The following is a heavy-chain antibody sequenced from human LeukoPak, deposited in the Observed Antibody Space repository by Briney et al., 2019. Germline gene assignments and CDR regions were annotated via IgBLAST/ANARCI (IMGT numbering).Heavy chain of an antibody. D-gene: IGHD2-2*01. V-gene: IGHV3-23*01. CDR1: GFTFSSYA. CDR2: ISGSGGST. J-gene: IGHJ4*02. Sequence: GGSLRLSCAASGFTFSSYAMSWVRQAPGKGLEWVSAISGSGGSTYYADSVKGRFTISRDNSKNTLYLQMNSLRAEDTAVYYCARDPDDIVVVPAAMSYFDYWGQGTLVTVSS. CDR3: ARDPDDIVVVPAAMSYFDY.